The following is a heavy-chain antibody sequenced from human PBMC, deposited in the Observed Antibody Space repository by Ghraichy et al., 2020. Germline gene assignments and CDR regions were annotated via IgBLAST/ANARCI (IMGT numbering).Heavy chain of an antibody. CDR3: GSGSYGDFYDYGMDV. D-gene: IGHD1-26*01. CDR1: GYTLTELS. V-gene: IGHV1-24*01. J-gene: IGHJ6*02. Sequence: ASVKVSCKVSGYTLTELSMHWVRQAPGKGLEWMGGFDPEDGETVYAQKFQGRLTMTEDTSTDTAYMELSSLRSEDPAVYYCGSGSYGDFYDYGMDVWGQGTTVTVSS. CDR2: FDPEDGET.